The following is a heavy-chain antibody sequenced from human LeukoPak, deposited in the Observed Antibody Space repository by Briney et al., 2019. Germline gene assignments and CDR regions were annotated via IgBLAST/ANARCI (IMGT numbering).Heavy chain of an antibody. CDR3: ARDRYYGSVDY. Sequence: PGGSLRLSCAASGFTFSSHWMHWVRQVPGKGLVWVSQISKDGSSTAYADPVRGRFTISRDNAGSTLYLQMNSLRAEDTAMYYCARDRYYGSVDYWGQGTLVTVSS. J-gene: IGHJ4*02. CDR1: GFTFSSHW. CDR2: ISKDGSST. D-gene: IGHD3-10*01. V-gene: IGHV3-74*01.